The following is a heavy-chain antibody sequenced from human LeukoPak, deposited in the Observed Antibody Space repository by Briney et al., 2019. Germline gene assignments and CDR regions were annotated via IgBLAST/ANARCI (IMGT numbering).Heavy chain of an antibody. J-gene: IGHJ5*02. CDR2: IYYSGST. D-gene: IGHD3-3*01. CDR3: ARDKRHYDFWSGTASNWFDP. Sequence: SETLSLTCTVSGGSVSSYYWSWIRQPPGKGLEWIGYIYYSGSTNYNPSLKSRVTISVDTSKNQLSLKLSSVTAADTAVYYCARDKRHYDFWSGTASNWFDPWGQGTLVTVSS. CDR1: GGSVSSYY. V-gene: IGHV4-59*02.